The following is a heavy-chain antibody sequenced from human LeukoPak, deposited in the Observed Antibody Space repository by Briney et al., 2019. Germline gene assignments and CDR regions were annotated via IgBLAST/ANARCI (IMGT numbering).Heavy chain of an antibody. D-gene: IGHD2-21*02. CDR1: GYTLTELS. J-gene: IGHJ1*01. CDR2: FDPEDGET. V-gene: IGHV1-24*01. Sequence: ASVKVSCKVSGYTLTELSIHWVRQAPGEGLEWMGGFDPEDGETIYAQKFQGRVTMTEDTSTDTAYMELSSLRSEDTAIYYCATDRPAYCGGDCYPFQHWGQGTLVTVPS. CDR3: ATDRPAYCGGDCYPFQH.